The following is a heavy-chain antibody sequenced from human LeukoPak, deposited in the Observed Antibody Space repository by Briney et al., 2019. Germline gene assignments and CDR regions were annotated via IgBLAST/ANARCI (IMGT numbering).Heavy chain of an antibody. CDR3: ARAIPISRDYGGNSEWCDP. Sequence: SETLSLTCTVSGYSISSGYYWGWIRQPPGKGLEWIGSIYHSGSTYYNPSLKSRVTISVDTSKNQFSLKLSSVTAADTAVYYCARAIPISRDYGGNSEWCDPWGQGTLVTVSS. J-gene: IGHJ5*02. D-gene: IGHD4-23*01. CDR2: IYHSGST. CDR1: GYSISSGYY. V-gene: IGHV4-38-2*02.